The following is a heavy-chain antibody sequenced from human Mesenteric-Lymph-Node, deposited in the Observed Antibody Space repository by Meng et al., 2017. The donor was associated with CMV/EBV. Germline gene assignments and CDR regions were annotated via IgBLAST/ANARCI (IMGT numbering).Heavy chain of an antibody. CDR3: ARRIAARGGGFDY. V-gene: IGHV4-39*01. Sequence: SETLSLTCTVSGVSISSSSYFWGWIRQPPGKGLEWIGSIYYSGSTYYNPSLKSRVTISVDTSKNQFSLKLSSVTAADTAVYYCARRIAARGGGFDYWGQGTLVTVSS. D-gene: IGHD6-6*01. CDR1: GVSISSSSYF. CDR2: IYYSGST. J-gene: IGHJ4*02.